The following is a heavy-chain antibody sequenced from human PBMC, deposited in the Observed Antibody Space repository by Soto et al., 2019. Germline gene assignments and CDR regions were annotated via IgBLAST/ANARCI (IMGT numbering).Heavy chain of an antibody. CDR2: ISGSGGST. CDR1: GFTFSSYA. D-gene: IGHD3-22*01. Sequence: EVQLLESGGGLVQPGGSLRLSCAASGFTFSSYAMSWVRQAPGKGLEWVSAISGSGGSTYYADSVKGRFTISRDNSKNTLYLQMNSLRAEDTAVYYCAKGPVNYYDSSGHFYYWGQGTLVTVSS. V-gene: IGHV3-23*01. J-gene: IGHJ4*02. CDR3: AKGPVNYYDSSGHFYY.